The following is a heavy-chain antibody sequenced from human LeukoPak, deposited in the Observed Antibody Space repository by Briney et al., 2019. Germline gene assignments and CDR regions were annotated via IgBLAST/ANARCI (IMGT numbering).Heavy chain of an antibody. CDR1: GGTFSSYA. CDR3: ARDVGYCSSTSCYTTILDY. V-gene: IGHV1-69*13. Sequence: ASVKVSCKASGGTFSSYAISWVRQAPGQGLEWMGGIIPIFGTANYAQKFQGRVTITADESTSTAYMELRSLRPDDTAVYYCARDVGYCSSTSCYTTILDYWGQGTLVTVSS. CDR2: IIPIFGTA. D-gene: IGHD2-2*02. J-gene: IGHJ4*02.